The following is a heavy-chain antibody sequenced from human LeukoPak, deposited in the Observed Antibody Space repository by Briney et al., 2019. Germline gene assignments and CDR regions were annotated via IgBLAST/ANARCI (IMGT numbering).Heavy chain of an antibody. CDR1: GYTFTRYY. CDR3: ARAYNWNDRFDY. D-gene: IGHD1-20*01. V-gene: IGHV1-46*01. J-gene: IGHJ4*02. Sequence: ASVKVSCKASGYTFTRYYIHWVRQAPGRGLEWMGLIDPSGGSTNSAQKFQGRLTVTRDTSPTAVYMELSSLRSEDTAVYYCARAYNWNDRFDYWGQGTLVTVSS. CDR2: IDPSGGST.